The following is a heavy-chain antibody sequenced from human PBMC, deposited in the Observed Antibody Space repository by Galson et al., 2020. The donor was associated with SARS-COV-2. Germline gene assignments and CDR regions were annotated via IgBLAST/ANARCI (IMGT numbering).Heavy chain of an antibody. J-gene: IGHJ2*01. CDR1: GDSISSSDHH. Sequence: ETSETLSLTCTLSGDSISSSDHHWSWIRQSPGKGLEWIGYIYYTGSTYSNPSLDSRLVISVDTSKNQFSLKLSSVTAADTAVYYCARGKYDGTGYCDLWGRGTLGTVSS. CDR3: ARGKYDGTGYCDL. CDR2: IYYTGST. V-gene: IGHV4-30-4*01. D-gene: IGHD2-8*01.